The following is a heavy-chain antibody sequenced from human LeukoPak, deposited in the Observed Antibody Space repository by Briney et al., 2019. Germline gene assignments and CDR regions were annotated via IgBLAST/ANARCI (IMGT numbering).Heavy chain of an antibody. D-gene: IGHD2-2*02. CDR1: GFTFSGFE. J-gene: IGHJ4*02. Sequence: GGSLRLSCAASGFTFSGFEMNWVRQAPGKGLEWVSYSSSSGSTIYYADSVKGRFTVSRENAKNSLYLQMNSLRAEDTAVYYCARDPGHCSSTSCYKFFDYWGQGTLVTVSS. CDR2: SSSSGSTI. CDR3: ARDPGHCSSTSCYKFFDY. V-gene: IGHV3-48*03.